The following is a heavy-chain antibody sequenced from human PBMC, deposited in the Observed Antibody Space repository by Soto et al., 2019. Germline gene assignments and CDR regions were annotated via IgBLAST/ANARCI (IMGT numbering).Heavy chain of an antibody. D-gene: IGHD6-19*01. CDR2: IWYDGSNK. J-gene: IGHJ4*02. V-gene: IGHV3-33*01. CDR1: ALTFSIHR. Sequence: SRTPACLAFALTFSIHRMHGFRQAPCKGLEWVAVIWYDGSNKYYADSVKGRFTISRDNSKNTLYLQMNSLRAEDTAVYYCARDRGQWLVLYYFDYWGQGT. CDR3: ARDRGQWLVLYYFDY.